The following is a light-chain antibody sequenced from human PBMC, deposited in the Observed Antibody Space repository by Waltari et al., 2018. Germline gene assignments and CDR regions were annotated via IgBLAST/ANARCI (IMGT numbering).Light chain of an antibody. J-gene: IGLJ1*01. CDR2: EVT. CDR1: RSDVGHHNL. CDR3: CSYAGLGIYV. Sequence: QSGLTQPASVSGTPGQSITISCTGTRSDVGHHNLLPWYQQYPGKAPKLMVYEVTKRTSGVSDRFSGSKSGNTASLTIYGLQSEDEADYYCCSYAGLGIYVFGTGTKVTVL. V-gene: IGLV2-23*02.